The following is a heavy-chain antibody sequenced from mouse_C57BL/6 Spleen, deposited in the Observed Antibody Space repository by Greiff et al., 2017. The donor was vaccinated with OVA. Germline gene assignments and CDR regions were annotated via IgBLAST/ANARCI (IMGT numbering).Heavy chain of an antibody. Sequence: EVMLVESGGGLVKPGGSLKLSCAASGFTFSDYGMHWVRQAPEKGLEWVAYISSGSSTIYYADTVKGRFTISRDNAKNTLFLQMTSLRSEDTAMYYCARELGPSWFAYWGQGTLVTVSA. J-gene: IGHJ3*01. CDR1: GFTFSDYG. D-gene: IGHD4-1*01. CDR2: ISSGSSTI. CDR3: ARELGPSWFAY. V-gene: IGHV5-17*01.